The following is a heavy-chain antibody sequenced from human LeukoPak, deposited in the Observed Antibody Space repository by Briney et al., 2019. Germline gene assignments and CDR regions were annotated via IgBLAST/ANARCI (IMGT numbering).Heavy chain of an antibody. V-gene: IGHV3-66*01. CDR2: IYSGGST. CDR1: EFSVGSNY. D-gene: IGHD6-19*01. CDR3: ARVGRYGSGWYFEEYYFDY. Sequence: PGGSLRLSCAASEFSVGSNYMTWVRQAPGKGLEWVSLIYSGGSTYYADSVKGRFTISRDNAKNSLYLQMNSLRAEDTAVYYCARVGRYGSGWYFEEYYFDYWGQGTLVTVSS. J-gene: IGHJ4*02.